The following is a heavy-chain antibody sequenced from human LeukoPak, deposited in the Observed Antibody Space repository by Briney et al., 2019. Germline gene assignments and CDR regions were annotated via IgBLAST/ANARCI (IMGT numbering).Heavy chain of an antibody. J-gene: IGHJ4*02. V-gene: IGHV3-53*04. CDR3: AARGYSSSWYKDY. D-gene: IGHD6-13*01. Sequence: GGSLRLSCAASGFTFDDYAMHWVRQAPGKGLEWVSVIYSGGSTYYAGSVKGRFTISRHNSKNTLYLQMNSLRAEDTAVYYCAARGYSSSWYKDYWGQGTLVAVSS. CDR2: IYSGGST. CDR1: GFTFDDYA.